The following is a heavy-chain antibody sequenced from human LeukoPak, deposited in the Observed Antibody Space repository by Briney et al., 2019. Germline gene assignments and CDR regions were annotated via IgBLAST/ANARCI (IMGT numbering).Heavy chain of an antibody. J-gene: IGHJ6*03. D-gene: IGHD6-19*01. V-gene: IGHV1-18*04. CDR3: ARTHSSGWYSVGYYYMDV. CDR2: ISGYRGNT. CDR1: GYTFTSYG. Sequence: ASVKVSCKASGYTFTSYGITWVRQAPGQGPEWMGWISGYRGNTNYAEKVQGRVTMTTDTSTSTAYMELRSLRSDDTAVYYCARTHSSGWYSVGYYYMDVWGKGTTVTVSS.